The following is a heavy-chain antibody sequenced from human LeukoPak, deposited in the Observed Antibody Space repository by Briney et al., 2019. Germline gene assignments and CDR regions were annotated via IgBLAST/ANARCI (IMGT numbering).Heavy chain of an antibody. CDR1: GFTFSSYA. Sequence: QPGRSLRLSCAASGFTFSSYAMSWVRQAPGKGLEWVSAISGSGGSTNYADSVKGRFTISRDNSENTLYLQMNSLRAEDTAVYYCAKDLKQWRNWGQGTLVTVSS. CDR2: ISGSGGST. D-gene: IGHD6-19*01. J-gene: IGHJ4*02. CDR3: AKDLKQWRN. V-gene: IGHV3-23*01.